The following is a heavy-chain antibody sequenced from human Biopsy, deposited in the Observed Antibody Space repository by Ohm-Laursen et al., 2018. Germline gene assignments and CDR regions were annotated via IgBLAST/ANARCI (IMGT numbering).Heavy chain of an antibody. V-gene: IGHV4-59*01. CDR1: GGSIYNFF. CDR2: IYNTERT. CDR3: AIDRVPRRGVMPVYYYGMDV. J-gene: IGHJ6*02. D-gene: IGHD2-21*01. Sequence: GTLSLTWTVSGGSIYNFFWSWIRQTPGKGLEWIGFIYNTERTNYNPSLKSRVTISLDTSKSQFSLELSSVIPLDTAVYYCAIDRVPRRGVMPVYYYGMDVWGQGSTVTVSS.